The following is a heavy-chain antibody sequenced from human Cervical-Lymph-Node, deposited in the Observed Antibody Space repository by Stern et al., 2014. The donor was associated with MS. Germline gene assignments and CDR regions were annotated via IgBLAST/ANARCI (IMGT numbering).Heavy chain of an antibody. J-gene: IGHJ6*02. CDR3: MGVGDAMHV. Sequence: QLVQSGGGVVQPGRSLTLSCAASGFSLRNSGLHWVRQAPGKGLEWVAVMSFVGGNKKYGDSVKGRFSISRDMANNTLFLQMNSLRPEDTAVYYCMGVGDAMHVWGQGTTVIVSS. V-gene: IGHV3-30*03. CDR1: GFSLRNSG. CDR2: MSFVGGNK.